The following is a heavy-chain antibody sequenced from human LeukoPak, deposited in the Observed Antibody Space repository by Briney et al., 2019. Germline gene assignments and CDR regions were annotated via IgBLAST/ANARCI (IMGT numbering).Heavy chain of an antibody. CDR3: ARDMDTAMVPGVFDY. V-gene: IGHV1-69*05. Sequence: ASVKVSCKASGGTFSSYAISWVRQAPGQGLEWMGGIIPIFGTANYAQKFQGRVTITTDESTSTDYMELSSLRSEDTAVYYCARDMDTAMVPGVFDYWGQGTLVTVSS. CDR2: IIPIFGTA. CDR1: GGTFSSYA. J-gene: IGHJ4*02. D-gene: IGHD5-18*01.